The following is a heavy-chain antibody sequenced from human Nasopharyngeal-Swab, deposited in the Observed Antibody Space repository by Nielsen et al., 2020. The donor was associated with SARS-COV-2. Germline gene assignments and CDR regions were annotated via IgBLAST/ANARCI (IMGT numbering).Heavy chain of an antibody. J-gene: IGHJ5*02. D-gene: IGHD6-13*01. V-gene: IGHV1-46*01. CDR2: ITPSGGAT. CDR1: GFTFSHYF. CDR3: ATEPGGRAAAGRQFDP. Sequence: ASVKVSCKASGFTFSHYFMHWVRQAPGQGLEWMGVITPSGGATNYARKFRGRLTMTRDPSTSTLYLALSSLNSEATAVYFCATEPGGRAAAGRQFDPWGQGTLVTVSS.